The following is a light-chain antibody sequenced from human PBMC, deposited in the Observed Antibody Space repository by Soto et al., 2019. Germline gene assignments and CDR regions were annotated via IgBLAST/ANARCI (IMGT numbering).Light chain of an antibody. CDR1: RSDVGGYNY. J-gene: IGLJ2*01. CDR2: DVS. Sequence: QSVLTQPASVSGSPGQSITISCTGTRSDVGGYNYVSWYQQHPGKAPKLMIYDVSNRPSGVSNRFSGSKSGNTASLTISGLQAEDEADYYCSSYTSRSTLEGIFGGGTKVTVL. V-gene: IGLV2-14*01. CDR3: SSYTSRSTLEGI.